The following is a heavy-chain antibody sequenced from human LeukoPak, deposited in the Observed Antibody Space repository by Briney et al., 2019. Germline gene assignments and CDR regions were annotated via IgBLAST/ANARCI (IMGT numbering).Heavy chain of an antibody. CDR1: GGTFSSYA. V-gene: IGHV1-69*05. D-gene: IGHD6-6*01. Sequence: SVKVSCKASGGTFSSYAISWVRQAPGQGLEWMGGIILIFGTANYAQKFQGRVTITTDESTSTAYMELSSLRSEDTAVYYCARDRALHDIAARGPMLDDIWGQGTMVTVSS. CDR2: IILIFGTA. J-gene: IGHJ3*02. CDR3: ARDRALHDIAARGPMLDDI.